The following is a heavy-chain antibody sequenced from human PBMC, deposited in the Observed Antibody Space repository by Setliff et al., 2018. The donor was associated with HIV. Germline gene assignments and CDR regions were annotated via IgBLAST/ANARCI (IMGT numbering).Heavy chain of an antibody. CDR3: VRGSGYYYFDN. CDR2: MNTDGSST. V-gene: IGHV3-74*01. CDR1: GFTFSSYW. D-gene: IGHD3-22*01. Sequence: HPGGSLRLSCAASGFTFSSYWMHWVRQAPGKGLVWVFGMNTDGSSTRYADSVKGRFTISRDNAKNMLYLQINSLSADDTAVYYCVRGSGYYYFDNWGQGALVTVSS. J-gene: IGHJ4*02.